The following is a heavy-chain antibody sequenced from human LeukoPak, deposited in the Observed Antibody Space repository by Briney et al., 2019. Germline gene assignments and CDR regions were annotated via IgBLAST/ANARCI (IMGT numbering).Heavy chain of an antibody. CDR1: GGSISSSNW. CDR3: ARGSDDILTGYSQYYFDY. Sequence: SGTLSLTCAVSGGSISSSNWWSWVRQPPGKGLEWIREIYHSGSTNYNPSLKSRVTISVDKSKNQFSLKLSSVTAADTAVYYCARGSDDILTGYSQYYFDYWGQGTLVTVSS. J-gene: IGHJ4*02. CDR2: IYHSGST. V-gene: IGHV4-4*02. D-gene: IGHD3-9*01.